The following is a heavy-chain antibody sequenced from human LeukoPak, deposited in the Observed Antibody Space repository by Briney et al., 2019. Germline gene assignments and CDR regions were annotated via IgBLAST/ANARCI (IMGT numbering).Heavy chain of an antibody. J-gene: IGHJ4*02. CDR3: ARPGSGSYYLDY. Sequence: GASAKVSCKASGYTFTGYYMHWVRQAPGQGLEGRGWINPNSGGTNYAQKFQGRVTMTRDTSISTAYMELSRLRSDDTAVYYCARPGSGSYYLDYWGQGTLVTVSS. V-gene: IGHV1-2*02. D-gene: IGHD3-10*01. CDR2: INPNSGGT. CDR1: GYTFTGYY.